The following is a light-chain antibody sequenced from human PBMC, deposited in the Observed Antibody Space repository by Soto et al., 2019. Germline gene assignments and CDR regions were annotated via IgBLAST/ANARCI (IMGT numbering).Light chain of an antibody. J-gene: IGKJ5*01. CDR3: RQRSNWPPIT. V-gene: IGKV3-11*01. CDR2: DAS. Sequence: EFVLTQSRATLSLSPGERATLSCRASPSVKSFLVWYQQRPGQAPRLLIYDASPRAAGSPARFSGSGFATDFTLPISSLQPEDAAVYYCRQRSNWPPITFGQGTRLEIK. CDR1: PSVKSF.